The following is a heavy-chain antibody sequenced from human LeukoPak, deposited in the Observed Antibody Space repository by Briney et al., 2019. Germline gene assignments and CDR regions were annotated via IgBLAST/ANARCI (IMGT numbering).Heavy chain of an antibody. J-gene: IGHJ6*02. Sequence: GGSLRLPCAASGLYFGDHPMHWVRQATGKGLEGISYISRDSGRAGYADSVKGRFTTSRDNSKNSLFLQMNSLTADDTAVYYCAKAGSMVRGVTTYYYAMDVWGQGTAVTVSS. CDR1: GLYFGDHP. V-gene: IGHV3-9*01. D-gene: IGHD3-10*01. CDR3: AKAGSMVRGVTTYYYAMDV. CDR2: ISRDSGRA.